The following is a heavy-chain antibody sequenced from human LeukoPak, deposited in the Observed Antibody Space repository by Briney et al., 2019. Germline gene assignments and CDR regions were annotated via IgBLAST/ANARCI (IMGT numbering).Heavy chain of an antibody. CDR3: AKDNSIAVRIFDY. CDR1: GFTFSSYA. Sequence: GGSLRLSCAASGFTFSSYAMTWVRQAPGKGLEWVSVISGTGGTTYYADSVKGRFTISRDNSKNTLYLQMNSLRAEDTAIYYCAKDNSIAVRIFDYWGQGTLVTVSS. V-gene: IGHV3-23*01. J-gene: IGHJ4*02. D-gene: IGHD6-6*01. CDR2: ISGTGGTT.